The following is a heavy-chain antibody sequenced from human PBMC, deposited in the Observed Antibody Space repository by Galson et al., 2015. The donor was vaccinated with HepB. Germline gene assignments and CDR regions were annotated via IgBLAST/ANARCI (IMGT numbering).Heavy chain of an antibody. V-gene: IGHV3-48*03. CDR3: ARDRGGSGSYLSKFYDMDV. CDR1: GFTFSSYN. CDR2: ISSDYRSR. Sequence: SLRLSCAASGFTFSSYNMNWVRQAPGKGLEWVSYISSDYRSRYYADSVRGRFTISRDNADNSLWLQMNSLRADDTAIYYCARDRGGSGSYLSKFYDMDVWGQGTTVTVSS. J-gene: IGHJ6*02. D-gene: IGHD3-10*01.